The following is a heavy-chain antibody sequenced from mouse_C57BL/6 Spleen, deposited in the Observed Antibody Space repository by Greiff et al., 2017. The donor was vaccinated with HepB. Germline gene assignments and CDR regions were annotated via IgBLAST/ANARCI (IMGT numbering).Heavy chain of an antibody. J-gene: IGHJ3*01. Sequence: QVQLQQSGTELVKPGASVKLSCKASGYTFTSYWMHWVKQRPGQGLEWIGNINPSNGGTNYNEKFKSKATLTVDKSSSTAYMQLSSLTSEDSAVYYCARDQTAQATSWFAYWGQGTLVTVSA. CDR1: GYTFTSYW. CDR3: ARDQTAQATSWFAY. D-gene: IGHD3-2*02. CDR2: INPSNGGT. V-gene: IGHV1-53*01.